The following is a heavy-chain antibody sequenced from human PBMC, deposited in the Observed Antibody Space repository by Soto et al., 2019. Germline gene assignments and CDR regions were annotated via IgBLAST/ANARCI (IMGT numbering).Heavy chain of an antibody. Sequence: PGGSLRLSCAASGFTFSSYAMHWVRQAPGKGLEWVAVISYDGSNKYYADSVKGRFTISRDNSKNTLYLQMNSLRAEDTAVYYCARTDPGGWLYYFDYWGQGTLVTVS. J-gene: IGHJ4*02. CDR3: ARTDPGGWLYYFDY. CDR2: ISYDGSNK. CDR1: GFTFSSYA. V-gene: IGHV3-30-3*01. D-gene: IGHD6-19*01.